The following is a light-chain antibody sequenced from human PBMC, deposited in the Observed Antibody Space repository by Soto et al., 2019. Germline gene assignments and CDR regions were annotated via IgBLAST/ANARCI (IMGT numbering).Light chain of an antibody. CDR2: DAS. J-gene: IGKJ4*01. CDR3: QQYNSYSLT. V-gene: IGKV1-5*01. CDR1: QSIRSW. Sequence: DIQMTQSPSTLSASVGDRVTITCRASQSIRSWLAWYQQKPGKAPNLLISDASSLQSGVPSRFSGSGSGTEFTFTISSLQPDDFATYYCQQYNSYSLTFGGGTKV.